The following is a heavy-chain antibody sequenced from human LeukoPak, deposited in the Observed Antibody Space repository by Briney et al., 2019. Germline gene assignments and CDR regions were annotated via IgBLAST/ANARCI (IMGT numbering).Heavy chain of an antibody. CDR2: ISGRRDST. V-gene: IGHV3-23*01. CDR1: GFTFDDYG. Sequence: PGGSLRLSCAASGFTFDDYGMSWVRQAPGKGLEWVSTISGRRDSTSYADSVKGRFTISRDNSKNTLYLQMNSLRAEDTAVYYCAKDPNFYYCMDVWGKGTTVTISS. J-gene: IGHJ6*03. CDR3: AKDPNFYYCMDV.